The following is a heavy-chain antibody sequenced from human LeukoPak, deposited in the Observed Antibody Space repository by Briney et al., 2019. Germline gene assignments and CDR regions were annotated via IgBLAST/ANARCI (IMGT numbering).Heavy chain of an antibody. Sequence: SETLSLTCTVSGGSISSSSYYWGWIRQPPGKGLEWIGSIYYSGSTYYNPSLKSRVTISVDTSKNQFSLKLSSVTAADTAVYYCARVPLDYVWESYRYRGYYFDYWGQGTLVTVSS. CDR1: GGSISSSSYY. V-gene: IGHV4-39*07. J-gene: IGHJ4*02. D-gene: IGHD3-16*02. CDR3: ARVPLDYVWESYRYRGYYFDY. CDR2: IYYSGST.